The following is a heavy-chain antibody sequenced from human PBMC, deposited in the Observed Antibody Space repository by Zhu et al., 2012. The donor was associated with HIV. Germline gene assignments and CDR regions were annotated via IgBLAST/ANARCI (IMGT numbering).Heavy chain of an antibody. CDR2: IYHSGST. J-gene: IGHJ4*02. D-gene: IGHD3-22*01. CDR3: ARHDRDSSGYYWRGFDY. CDR1: GYSISRGYY. V-gene: IGHV4-38-2*01. Sequence: QVQLQESGPGLVKSSETLSLTCAVSGYSISRGYYWGWIRQPPGKGLEWIGNIYHSGSTYYNPSLKSRVTISVDTSKNQFSLKLSSVTAADTAVYYCARHDRDSSGYYWRGFDYWGQGTLVTVSS.